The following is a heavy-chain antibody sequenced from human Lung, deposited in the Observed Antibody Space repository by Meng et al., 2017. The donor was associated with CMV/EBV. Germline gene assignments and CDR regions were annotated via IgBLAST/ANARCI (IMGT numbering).Heavy chain of an antibody. Sequence: ASVKVSXKASGYTFTGYYMYWVRQAPGQGLEWMGWINPKTGGTRYAQKFQGRVSMTRDTSISTAYMELSRLRSDDTAVYYCARDRSVIITENFDFWGQGTXVTVSS. CDR3: ARDRSVIITENFDF. CDR2: INPKTGGT. V-gene: IGHV1-2*02. CDR1: GYTFTGYY. J-gene: IGHJ4*02. D-gene: IGHD1-14*01.